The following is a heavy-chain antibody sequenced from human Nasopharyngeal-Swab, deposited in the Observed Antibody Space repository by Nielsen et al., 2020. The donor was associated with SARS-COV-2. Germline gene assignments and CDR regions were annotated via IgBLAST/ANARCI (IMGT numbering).Heavy chain of an antibody. D-gene: IGHD3-3*01. J-gene: IGHJ4*02. Sequence: PGKGLEWIGEINHSGSTNYNPSLKSRVTISVDTSKNQFSLKVSSVTAADTAVYYCARFPQNKGHYDFWGGYRRHHFDYWGQGTLVTVSS. V-gene: IGHV4-34*01. CDR3: ARFPQNKGHYDFWGGYRRHHFDY. CDR2: INHSGST.